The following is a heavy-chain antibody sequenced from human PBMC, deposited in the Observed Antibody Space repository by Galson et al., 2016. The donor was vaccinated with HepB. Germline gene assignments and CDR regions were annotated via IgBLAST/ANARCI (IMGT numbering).Heavy chain of an antibody. CDR1: EFTFSRSW. CDR3: ARPSGSGGYYFNQ. Sequence: SLRLSCASSEFTFSRSWMSWVRQAPGKGLEWVAHIKPDGSGNKYVDSVKGRFTMSRGNAKNSLYLQMNSLRAEDTAVYYCARPSGSGGYYFNQWGPGTLVTVSS. J-gene: IGHJ4*02. V-gene: IGHV3-7*03. D-gene: IGHD3-10*01. CDR2: IKPDGSGN.